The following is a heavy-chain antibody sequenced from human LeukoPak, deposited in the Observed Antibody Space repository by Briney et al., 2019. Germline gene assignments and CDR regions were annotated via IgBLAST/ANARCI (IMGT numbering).Heavy chain of an antibody. D-gene: IGHD6-19*01. Sequence: PSETLSLTCAVYGGSFSGYYWSWIRQPPGKGLEWIGEINHSGSTNYNPSLKSRVTISVDTSKNQFSLKLSSVTAADTAVYYCARHRRWLGFFDYWGQGTLVTVSS. V-gene: IGHV4-34*01. CDR2: INHSGST. J-gene: IGHJ4*02. CDR3: ARHRRWLGFFDY. CDR1: GGSFSGYY.